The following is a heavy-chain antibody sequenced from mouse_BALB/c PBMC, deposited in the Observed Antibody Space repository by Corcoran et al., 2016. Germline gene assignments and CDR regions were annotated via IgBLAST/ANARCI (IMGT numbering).Heavy chain of an antibody. J-gene: IGHJ1*01. CDR2: ILPGSGST. V-gene: IGHV1-9*01. CDR1: GYTFSSYW. D-gene: IGHD1-1*01. CDR3: ARNYGSSYDWYFDV. Sequence: QVQLQQSGAELMKPGASGKISCNATGYTFSSYWLEWVTQRPGHGLEWIGEILPGSGSTNYNEKFKGKATFTADASSNTAYMQLSSLTSEDSAVYYCARNYGSSYDWYFDVWGAGTTVTVSS.